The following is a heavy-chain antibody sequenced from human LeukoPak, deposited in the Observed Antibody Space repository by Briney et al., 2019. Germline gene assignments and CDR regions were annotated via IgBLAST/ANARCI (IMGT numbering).Heavy chain of an antibody. D-gene: IGHD2-2*01. CDR3: AKYQSGLLRGVHFDY. CDR2: ISGGGGST. Sequence: GGSLRLSCAASGFTFSSYAMSWVRQAPGKGLEWVSAISGGGGSTYYADSVKGRFTISRDNSKNTLYLQMNSLRAEDTAVYYCAKYQSGLLRGVHFDYWGQGTLVTVSS. V-gene: IGHV3-23*01. J-gene: IGHJ4*02. CDR1: GFTFSSYA.